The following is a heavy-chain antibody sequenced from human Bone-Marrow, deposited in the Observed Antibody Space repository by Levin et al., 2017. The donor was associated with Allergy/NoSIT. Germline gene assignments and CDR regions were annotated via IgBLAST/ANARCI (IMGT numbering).Heavy chain of an antibody. CDR2: ISWNSGRI. J-gene: IGHJ3*02. Sequence: SLKISCAASGFTFDDYAMHWVRQAPGKGLEWVSGISWNSGRIGYADSVKGRFTISRDNAKNSLYLQMNSLRAEDTALYYCAKDSERYDWNADAFNIWGQGTTVTVSS. D-gene: IGHD1-20*01. CDR1: GFTFDDYA. V-gene: IGHV3-9*01. CDR3: AKDSERYDWNADAFNI.